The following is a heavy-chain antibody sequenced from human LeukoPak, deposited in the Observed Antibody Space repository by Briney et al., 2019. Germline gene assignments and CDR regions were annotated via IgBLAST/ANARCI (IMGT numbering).Heavy chain of an antibody. J-gene: IGHJ4*02. D-gene: IGHD3-10*01. CDR2: IYYSGST. Sequence: SETLSLTCAVYGGSFSGYYGSWIRQPPGKGLEWIGSIYYSGSTYYNPSLKSRVTISVDTSKNQFSLKLSSVTAADTAVYYCARDLWFGEQGWGQGTLVTVSS. V-gene: IGHV4-34*01. CDR1: GGSFSGYY. CDR3: ARDLWFGEQG.